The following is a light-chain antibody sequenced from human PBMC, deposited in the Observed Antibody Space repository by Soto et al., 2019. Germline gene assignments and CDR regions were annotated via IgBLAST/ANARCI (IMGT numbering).Light chain of an antibody. Sequence: QSALTQPASVSGSPGQSITISCTGTSSDVGSYNFVSWYQQHAGTAPKLIIYQVTNRPSGVSDRFSASKSGDTASLTISGLQAEDEAFYYCSSYTAFSTDILFGGGTKLTVL. CDR1: SSDVGSYNF. J-gene: IGLJ2*01. CDR3: SSYTAFSTDIL. CDR2: QVT. V-gene: IGLV2-14*01.